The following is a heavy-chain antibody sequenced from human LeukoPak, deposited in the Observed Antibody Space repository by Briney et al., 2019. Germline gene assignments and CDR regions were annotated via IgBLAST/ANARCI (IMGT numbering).Heavy chain of an antibody. D-gene: IGHD1-1*01. CDR3: AKDKDPWKSTSISDFDY. CDR2: IRYDGSNK. V-gene: IGHV3-30*02. J-gene: IGHJ4*02. CDR1: GFTFSTNG. Sequence: PGGSLRLSWAASGFTFSTNGMHWVRQALGKGLEWVAFIRYDGSNKYYADSVKGRFTISRDNSKNTLYLQMNSLRAEDTAVYFCAKDKDPWKSTSISDFDYWGQGTLVTVSS.